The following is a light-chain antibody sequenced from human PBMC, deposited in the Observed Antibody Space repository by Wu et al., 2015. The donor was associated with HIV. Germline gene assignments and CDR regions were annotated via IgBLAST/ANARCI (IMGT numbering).Light chain of an antibody. V-gene: IGKV3-11*01. CDR2: DVS. Sequence: EIVMTQSPATLSVSPGERATLSCRASQSVTYYLAWYQQKPGQALRLLIHDVSSRASGIPARFSGSGSGTDFTLTISSLEPEDFAVYYCQQGSNWPLTFGQGTRLEIK. J-gene: IGKJ5*01. CDR1: QSVTYY. CDR3: QQGSNWPLT.